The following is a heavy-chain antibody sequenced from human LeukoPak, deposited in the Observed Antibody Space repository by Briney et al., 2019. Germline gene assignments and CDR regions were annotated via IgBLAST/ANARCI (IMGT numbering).Heavy chain of an antibody. CDR2: IYYSGST. D-gene: IGHD2-15*01. V-gene: IGHV4-59*12. CDR3: ARDVFVVVVAATLRWFDP. J-gene: IGHJ5*02. Sequence: PSETLSLTCTVSGGAISSYYWSWIRQPPGKGLEWIGYIYYSGSTNYNPSLKSRVTISVDTSKNQFSLKLSSVTAADTAVYYCARDVFVVVVAATLRWFDPWGQGTLVTVSS. CDR1: GGAISSYY.